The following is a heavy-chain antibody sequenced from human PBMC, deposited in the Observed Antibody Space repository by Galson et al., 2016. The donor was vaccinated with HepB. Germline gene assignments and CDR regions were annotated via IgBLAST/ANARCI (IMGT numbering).Heavy chain of an antibody. CDR2: IHHSGST. CDR3: ARGRDSSIWHRAPYYFDY. V-gene: IGHV4-34*01. D-gene: IGHD6-13*01. J-gene: IGHJ4*02. CDR1: GGSFINYY. Sequence: SEPLSLTCAVSGGSFINYYWSWIRQPPGKGLEWIGDIHHSGSTNYNPSLKSRVTISVDTSKNQFSLKLSSVTAADTAVYYCARGRDSSIWHRAPYYFDYWGQGTLVTVSS.